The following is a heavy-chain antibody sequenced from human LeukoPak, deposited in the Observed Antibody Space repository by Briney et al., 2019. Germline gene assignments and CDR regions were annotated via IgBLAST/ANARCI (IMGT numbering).Heavy chain of an antibody. CDR2: IIPILDIA. D-gene: IGHD3-10*01. Sequence: SVKVSCKASGGTFSSYAISWVRQAPGQGLDCMGRIIPILDIATYAQKFRGRVTITADKSTSTAYMELSSLSSEDTAVYYCARDQGVTDPPPYGLDVWGQGTTVTVSS. V-gene: IGHV1-69*04. CDR3: ARDQGVTDPPPYGLDV. J-gene: IGHJ6*02. CDR1: GGTFSSYA.